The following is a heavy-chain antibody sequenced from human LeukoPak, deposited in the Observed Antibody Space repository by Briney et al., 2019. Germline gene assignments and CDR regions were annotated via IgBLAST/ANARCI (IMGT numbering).Heavy chain of an antibody. J-gene: IGHJ4*02. Sequence: GGSLRLSCAASGFTFSSYAMSWVRQAPGKGLGWVSVISGSGDSTYYADSVKGRFTISRDNSKNTLYLQMNSLRAEDTAVYYCAKDLRTIFGTPDYWGQGTLVTVSS. CDR3: AKDLRTIFGTPDY. V-gene: IGHV3-23*01. CDR1: GFTFSSYA. CDR2: ISGSGDST. D-gene: IGHD3-9*01.